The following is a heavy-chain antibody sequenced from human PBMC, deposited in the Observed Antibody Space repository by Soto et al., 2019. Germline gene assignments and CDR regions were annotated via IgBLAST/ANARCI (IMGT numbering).Heavy chain of an antibody. Sequence: EVQLVESGGGLVQPGGSLRLSCAASGFTFSSYWMSWVRQAPGKGLEWVANIKQDGSEKYYVDSVKGRFTISRDNTKNSLYLQMNSLRAEDKAVYYCARAAPGYSGYALFDLWGQGTMVTVSS. CDR3: ARAAPGYSGYALFDL. V-gene: IGHV3-7*01. CDR1: GFTFSSYW. J-gene: IGHJ3*01. D-gene: IGHD5-12*01. CDR2: IKQDGSEK.